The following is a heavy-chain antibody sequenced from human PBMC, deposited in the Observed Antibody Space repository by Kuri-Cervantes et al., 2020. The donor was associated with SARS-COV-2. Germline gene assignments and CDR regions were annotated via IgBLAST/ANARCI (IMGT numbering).Heavy chain of an antibody. V-gene: IGHV3-7*01. CDR2: INPDGSGR. CDR3: VRGGAAEY. D-gene: IGHD6-25*01. J-gene: IGHJ4*02. CDR1: GFTLTSHW. Sequence: GGSLRLSCAASGFTLTSHWMGWVRQPPGKGLEGVANINPDGSGRFSVDSVKGRFTISRDPAKSSLYLQMNSLRVEDTAIYYCVRGGAAEYWGQGTLVTVSS.